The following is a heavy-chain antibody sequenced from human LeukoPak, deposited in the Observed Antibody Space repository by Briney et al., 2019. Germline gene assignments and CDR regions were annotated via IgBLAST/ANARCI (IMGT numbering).Heavy chain of an antibody. J-gene: IGHJ6*03. Sequence: PGGSLRLSCAASGFTFSSYSMNWVRQAPGRGLEWVSYISSSSSTIYYADSVKGRFTISRDNTKNSLYLQMNSLRAEDTAVCYCARDGQYQLPNYYYYYMDVWGKGTTVTVSS. CDR1: GFTFSSYS. CDR2: ISSSSSTI. V-gene: IGHV3-48*04. CDR3: ARDGQYQLPNYYYYYMDV. D-gene: IGHD2-2*01.